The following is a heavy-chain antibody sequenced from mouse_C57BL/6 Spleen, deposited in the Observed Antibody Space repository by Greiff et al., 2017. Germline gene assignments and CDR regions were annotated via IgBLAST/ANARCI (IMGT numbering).Heavy chain of an antibody. CDR3: ARSNYGSSFWFAY. D-gene: IGHD1-1*01. CDR1: GYTFTSYW. CDR2: INPSSGYT. Sequence: VQRVESGAELAKPGASVKLSCKASGYTFTSYWMHWVKQRPGQGLEWIGYINPSSGYTKYNQKFKDKATLTADKSSSTAYMQLSSLTYEDSAVYYCARSNYGSSFWFAYWGQGTLVTVSA. J-gene: IGHJ3*01. V-gene: IGHV1-7*01.